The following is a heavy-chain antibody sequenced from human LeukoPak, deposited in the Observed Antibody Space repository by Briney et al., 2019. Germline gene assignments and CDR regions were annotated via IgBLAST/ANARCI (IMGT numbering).Heavy chain of an antibody. Sequence: PSQTLSLTCTVSGGSVNSGGYYWTWIRQHPGKGLGWLGYIYYSGRTYYNPSLKSRITISLDTSKNQFSLNLTSVSAADTAFYFCARSSDYGDYDWGQGTLITVSS. V-gene: IGHV4-31*03. CDR2: IYYSGRT. CDR1: GGSVNSGGYY. CDR3: ARSSDYGDYD. J-gene: IGHJ4*02. D-gene: IGHD4-17*01.